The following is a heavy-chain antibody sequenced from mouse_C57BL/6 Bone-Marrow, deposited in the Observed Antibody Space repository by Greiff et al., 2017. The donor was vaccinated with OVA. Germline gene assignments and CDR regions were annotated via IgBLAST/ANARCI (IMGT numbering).Heavy chain of an antibody. Sequence: EVKVEESGPGLVKPSQSLSLTCSVTGYSITSGYYWNWIRQFPGNKLEWMGYISYDGSNNYNPSLKNRISITRDTSKNQFFLKLNSVTTEDTATYYCASLDGYYYFDYWGQGTTLTVSS. D-gene: IGHD2-3*01. CDR2: ISYDGSN. J-gene: IGHJ2*01. CDR1: GYSITSGYY. CDR3: ASLDGYYYFDY. V-gene: IGHV3-6*01.